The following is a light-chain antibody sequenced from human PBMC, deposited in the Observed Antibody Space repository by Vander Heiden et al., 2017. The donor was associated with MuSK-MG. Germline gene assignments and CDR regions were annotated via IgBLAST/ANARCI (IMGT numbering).Light chain of an antibody. J-gene: IGKJ2*01. CDR3: QQRDSTPYT. Sequence: DIQMTRSPSSLSASVGDRVTITCRASQSISSYLNWYQQKPGKAPKLLIYAASSLQSGVPSRFSGSGSGTDFTLTISRLQPEDFATYYCQQRDSTPYTFGQGTKLEIK. V-gene: IGKV1-39*01. CDR1: QSISSY. CDR2: AAS.